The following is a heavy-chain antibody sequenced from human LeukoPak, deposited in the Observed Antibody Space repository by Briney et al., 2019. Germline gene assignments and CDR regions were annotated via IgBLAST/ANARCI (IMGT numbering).Heavy chain of an antibody. CDR1: GGSISSYY. V-gene: IGHV4-59*08. D-gene: IGHD3-3*01. Sequence: SETLSLTCTVSGGSISSYYWSWIRQPPGKGLEWIGYIYYSGSTNYNPSLKSRVTISVDTSKNQFSLKLSSVTAADTAVYYCARHRSDYDFWSGYSPNFDYWGQGTLVTVSS. CDR3: ARHRSDYDFWSGYSPNFDY. J-gene: IGHJ4*02. CDR2: IYYSGST.